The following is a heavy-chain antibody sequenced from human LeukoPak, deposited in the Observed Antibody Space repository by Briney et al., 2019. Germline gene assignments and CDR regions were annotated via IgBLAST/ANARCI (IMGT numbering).Heavy chain of an antibody. CDR1: GFTFSSYS. J-gene: IGHJ6*03. CDR2: ISSSSSTI. V-gene: IGHV3-48*04. CDR3: ARCIAAAGTYYYYMDV. D-gene: IGHD6-13*01. Sequence: GGSLRLSCAASGFTFSSYSMNWVRQAPGKGLEWVSYISSSSSTIYYADSVKGRFTISRDNAKNSLYLQMNSLRAEDTAVYYCARCIAAAGTYYYYMDVWGKGTTVTISS.